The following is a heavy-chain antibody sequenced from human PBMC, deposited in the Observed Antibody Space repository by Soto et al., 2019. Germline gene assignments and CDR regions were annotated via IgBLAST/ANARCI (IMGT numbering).Heavy chain of an antibody. V-gene: IGHV4-34*01. CDR1: GVSFSGYY. J-gene: IGHJ4*02. CDR3: ARRGYSGYDRPFDY. CDR2: INHIGST. Sequence: TLSLTCAIYGVSFSGYYWSWMREPPGKGLEWIGEINHIGSTNYNPSLKSRVTISVDTSKNQFSLKLCSVTAADTAVYYCARRGYSGYDRPFDYWGQGTLVTVSS. D-gene: IGHD5-12*01.